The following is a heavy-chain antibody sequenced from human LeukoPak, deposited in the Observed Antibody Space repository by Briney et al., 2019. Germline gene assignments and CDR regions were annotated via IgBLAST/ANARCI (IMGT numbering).Heavy chain of an antibody. Sequence: SETLSLTCTVSGGSISSYYWSRIRQPPGKGREWIGYIYYSGSTSYNPSLNSRVTISLDTSKNQFSLNLSSVTAADTAVYYCARRESSGFFDYWGQGTLVTVSS. V-gene: IGHV4-59*08. CDR2: IYYSGST. CDR3: ARRESSGFFDY. CDR1: GGSISSYY. J-gene: IGHJ4*02. D-gene: IGHD6-19*01.